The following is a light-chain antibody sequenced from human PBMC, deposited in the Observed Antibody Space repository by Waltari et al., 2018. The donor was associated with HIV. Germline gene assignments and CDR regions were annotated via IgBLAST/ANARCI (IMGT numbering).Light chain of an antibody. CDR3: SSYTSSNTYV. CDR1: SSDVGGYNY. CDR2: DVT. Sequence: QSALTQPASVSGSPGQSITTSCTGTSSDVGGYNYVSWYQQHPGKAPKLMIYDVTNRPSGVSNRFSGSKSGNTASLTISGLQAEDEADYYCSSYTSSNTYVFGTGTKVTVL. J-gene: IGLJ1*01. V-gene: IGLV2-14*01.